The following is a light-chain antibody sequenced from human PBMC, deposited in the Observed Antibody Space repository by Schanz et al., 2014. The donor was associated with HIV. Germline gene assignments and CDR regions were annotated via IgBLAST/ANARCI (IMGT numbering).Light chain of an antibody. J-gene: IGLJ3*02. Sequence: QSVLTQPPSVSGSPGQSVTISCTGTSSDVGSYNRVSWYQQPPGTAPKLMIYEVSNRPSGVPDRFSGSKSGNTASLTISGLQAEDEADYYCSSYTSISTRVFGGGTKLTVL. V-gene: IGLV2-18*02. CDR1: SSDVGSYNR. CDR3: SSYTSISTRV. CDR2: EVS.